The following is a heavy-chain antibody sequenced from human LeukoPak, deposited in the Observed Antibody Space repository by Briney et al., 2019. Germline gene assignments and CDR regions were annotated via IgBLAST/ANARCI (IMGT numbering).Heavy chain of an antibody. V-gene: IGHV4-59*01. CDR3: ARSTDLAYCGGDCYRFDY. CDR1: GGSISSYY. D-gene: IGHD2-21*02. J-gene: IGHJ4*02. CDR2: IYYSGST. Sequence: SETLSLTCIVSGGSISSYYWSWIRQPPGKGLEWIGYIYYSGSTNFNPSLKSRVTISVDTSKNQFSLKLRSVTAADTAVYYCARSTDLAYCGGDCYRFDYWGQGTLVTVSS.